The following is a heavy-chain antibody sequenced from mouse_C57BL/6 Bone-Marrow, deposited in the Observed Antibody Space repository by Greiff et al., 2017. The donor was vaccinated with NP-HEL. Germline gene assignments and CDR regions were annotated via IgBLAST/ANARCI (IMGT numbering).Heavy chain of an antibody. CDR2: INYDGSST. CDR1: GFTFSDYY. Sequence: DVKLVESEGGLVQPGSSMKLSCTASGFTFSDYYMAWVRQVPEKGLEWVANINYDGSSTSYLDTLKSRFLISRDNATNILYLQMSSLKSEDTATYYCAREYHYYGSGYFDVWGTGTTVTVTS. J-gene: IGHJ1*03. V-gene: IGHV5-16*01. D-gene: IGHD1-1*01. CDR3: AREYHYYGSGYFDV.